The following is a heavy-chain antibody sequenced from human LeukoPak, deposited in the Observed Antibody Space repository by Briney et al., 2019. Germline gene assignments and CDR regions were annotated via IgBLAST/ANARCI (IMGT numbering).Heavy chain of an antibody. D-gene: IGHD5-24*01. CDR1: GXXXXXXX. Sequence: PGASLKISCKXXGXXXXXXXXXWXXXXXXXXLXXXXXXHSXEPXPRXSPXFQGXVPISDHKSTSTAYLQWSSLKASDXAMYYCARLDGNNYFSFDYWGQGTLITVSS. V-gene: IGHV5-51*01. J-gene: IGHJ4*02. CDR2: XHSXEPXP. CDR3: ARLDGNNYFSFDY.